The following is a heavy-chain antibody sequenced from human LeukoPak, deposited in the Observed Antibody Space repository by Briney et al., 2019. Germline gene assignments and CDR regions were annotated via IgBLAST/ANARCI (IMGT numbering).Heavy chain of an antibody. D-gene: IGHD5-18*01. J-gene: IGHJ4*02. CDR3: AKGQGYNYGDSIDY. Sequence: SGGSLRLSCAASGFTFNNYAMTWVRQAPGKGLEWVSLINGGAGSSYYADSVKGRFTVSRDNPKNTLYLQMNSLGDDDTAVYYCAKGQGYNYGDSIDYWGQGTLVTVSS. V-gene: IGHV3-23*01. CDR2: INGGAGSS. CDR1: GFTFNNYA.